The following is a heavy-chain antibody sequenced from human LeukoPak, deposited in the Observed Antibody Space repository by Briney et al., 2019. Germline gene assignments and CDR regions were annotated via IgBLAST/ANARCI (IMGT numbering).Heavy chain of an antibody. CDR2: INHSRST. CDR3: ARARRYDFWSGYPTYYYYYMDV. V-gene: IGHV4-34*01. Sequence: KPSETLSLTCAVYGGSFSGYYWSWIRQPPGKGLEWIGEINHSRSTNYNPSLKSRVTISVDTSKNQFSLKLSSVTAADTAVYYCARARRYDFWSGYPTYYYYYMDVWGKGTTVTVSS. CDR1: GGSFSGYY. D-gene: IGHD3-3*01. J-gene: IGHJ6*03.